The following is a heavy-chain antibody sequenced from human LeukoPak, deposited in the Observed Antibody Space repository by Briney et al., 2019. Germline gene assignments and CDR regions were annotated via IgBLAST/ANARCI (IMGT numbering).Heavy chain of an antibody. CDR2: IYYSGST. D-gene: IGHD3-22*01. CDR1: GGSISIGGYY. V-gene: IGHV4-31*03. Sequence: ASQTLSLTCTVSGGSISIGGYYWSWIRQHPGKGLEWIAYIYYSGSTYYNPSLKSRVTISVDTSKNQFSLKLSSVTAADTAVYYCALADYYDSSGYYYHRYWGQGTLVTVSS. CDR3: ALADYYDSSGYYYHRY. J-gene: IGHJ4*02.